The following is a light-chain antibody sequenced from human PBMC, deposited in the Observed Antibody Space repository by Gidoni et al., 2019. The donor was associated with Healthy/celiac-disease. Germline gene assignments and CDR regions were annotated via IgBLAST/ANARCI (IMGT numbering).Light chain of an antibody. V-gene: IGKV3D-7*01. CDR1: QSVSSSY. CDR3: QQDYNLPPT. J-gene: IGKJ1*01. CDR2: GAS. Sequence: EIVMPPSPATLSLSPGERATLSCRASQSVSSSYLSWYQQKPGQAPRLLIYGASTRATGIPARFSGSGSGTDFTLTISSLQPEDFAVYYCQQDYNLPPTFGQGTKVEIK.